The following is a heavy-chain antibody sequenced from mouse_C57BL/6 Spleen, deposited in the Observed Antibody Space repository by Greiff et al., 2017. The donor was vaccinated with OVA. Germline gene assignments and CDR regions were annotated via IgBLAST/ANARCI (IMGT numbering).Heavy chain of an antibody. CDR3: AITVVATRYFDV. CDR2: FHPYNDDT. V-gene: IGHV1-47*01. J-gene: IGHJ1*03. Sequence: QVQLKQSGAELVKPGASVKMSCKASGYTFTTYPIEWMKQNHGKSLEWIGNFHPYNDDTKYNEKFKGKATLTVEKASSTVYLELSRLTSDDSAVYYCAITVVATRYFDVWGTGTTVTVSS. D-gene: IGHD1-1*01. CDR1: GYTFTTYP.